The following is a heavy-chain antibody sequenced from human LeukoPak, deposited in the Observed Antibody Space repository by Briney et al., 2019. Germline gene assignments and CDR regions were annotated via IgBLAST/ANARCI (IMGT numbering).Heavy chain of an antibody. D-gene: IGHD3-9*01. CDR1: GFTFSSYG. CDR2: IRYDGSNK. V-gene: IGHV3-30*02. J-gene: IGHJ4*02. Sequence: GGSLRLSCAASGFTFSSYGMHWVRQAPGKGLEWVAFIRYDGSNKYYADSVKGRFTISRDNSKNTLYLQMNSLRAEDTAVYYCAKESGWFQDVLRYFDPLCWGQGTLVTVSS. CDR3: AKESGWFQDVLRYFDPLC.